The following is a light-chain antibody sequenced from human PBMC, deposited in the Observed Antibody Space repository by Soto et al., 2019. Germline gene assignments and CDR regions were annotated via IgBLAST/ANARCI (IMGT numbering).Light chain of an antibody. V-gene: IGKV1-17*03. J-gene: IGKJ2*01. Sequence: DTQMTQSPSAMSASVGDRVTMTCRASQGISNYLIWFQQKPGKVPKRLIYAASTLQSGVPSRFSVSGSGTEFTLTISNLQAEDSATYYCLQHNSYPHTFGQGTKLEIK. CDR3: LQHNSYPHT. CDR1: QGISNY. CDR2: AAS.